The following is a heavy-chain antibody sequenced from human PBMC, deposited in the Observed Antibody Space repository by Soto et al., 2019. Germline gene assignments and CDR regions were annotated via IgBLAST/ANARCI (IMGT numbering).Heavy chain of an antibody. J-gene: IGHJ6*02. CDR3: AREDYYDSSGYLPVRYYFGMDV. V-gene: IGHV1-18*01. CDR1: GYTFTNSG. D-gene: IGHD3-22*01. CDR2: IGAYNGHT. Sequence: ASVKVSCKASGYTFTNSGISWVRQAPGQGLEWMGWIGAYNGHTKYAQKLQGRVTMTTDTSTSTAYMELRSLKSDDTAVYYCAREDYYDSSGYLPVRYYFGMDVWGQGTTVTSP.